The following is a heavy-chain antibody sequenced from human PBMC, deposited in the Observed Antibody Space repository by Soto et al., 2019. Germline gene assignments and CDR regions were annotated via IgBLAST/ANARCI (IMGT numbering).Heavy chain of an antibody. CDR2: ISYDGSNK. CDR3: ARVRVGPLNYDFWSGPDDRHDAFDI. D-gene: IGHD3-3*01. J-gene: IGHJ3*02. Sequence: PGGSLSLSCAASGFTFSSYGMHWVRQAPGKGLEWVAVISYDGSNKYYADSVKGRFTISRDNAKNSLYLQMNSLRAEDTAVYYCARVRVGPLNYDFWSGPDDRHDAFDIWGQGTMVTVSS. V-gene: IGHV3-30*03. CDR1: GFTFSSYG.